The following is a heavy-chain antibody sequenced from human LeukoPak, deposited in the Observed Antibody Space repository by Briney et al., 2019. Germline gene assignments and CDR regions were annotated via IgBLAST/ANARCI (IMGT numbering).Heavy chain of an antibody. CDR2: INPNSGGT. J-gene: IGHJ4*02. CDR1: GYTFTSYY. V-gene: IGHV1-2*02. Sequence: GASVKVSCKASGYTFTSYYMHWVRQAPGQGLEWMGWINPNSGGTNYAQKFQGRVTMTRDTSISTAYMELSRLRSDDTAVYYCARAIGYDSSGYYFFYYYFDYWGQGTLVTVSS. D-gene: IGHD3-22*01. CDR3: ARAIGYDSSGYYFFYYYFDY.